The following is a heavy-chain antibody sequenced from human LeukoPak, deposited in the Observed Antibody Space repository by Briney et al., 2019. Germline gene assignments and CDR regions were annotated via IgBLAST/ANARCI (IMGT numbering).Heavy chain of an antibody. CDR1: GFDFRNYG. V-gene: IGHV3-30*18. J-gene: IGHJ4*02. Sequence: GGSLRLSCAASGFDFRNYGMHWVRQAPGKGLEWVALISYDGNKKYFADSVKGRFTISRDSYKNTLYLQMNSLRAEDAAVYYCAKAPVTTCSGAYCYPFDYWGQGTLVTVSS. D-gene: IGHD2-15*01. CDR3: AKAPVTTCSGAYCYPFDY. CDR2: ISYDGNKK.